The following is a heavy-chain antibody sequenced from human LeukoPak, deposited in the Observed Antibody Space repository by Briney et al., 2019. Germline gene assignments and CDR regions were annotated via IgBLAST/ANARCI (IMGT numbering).Heavy chain of an antibody. Sequence: ASVKVSCKASGYTFTGYYMHWVRQAPGQGLEWMGWINPNSGGTNYAQKFQGRVTMTRDTSISTAYMELSRPRSDDTAVYYCARVPLRGQQLVPGYWGQGTLVTVSS. V-gene: IGHV1-2*02. CDR3: ARVPLRGQQLVPGY. D-gene: IGHD6-13*01. CDR1: GYTFTGYY. CDR2: INPNSGGT. J-gene: IGHJ4*02.